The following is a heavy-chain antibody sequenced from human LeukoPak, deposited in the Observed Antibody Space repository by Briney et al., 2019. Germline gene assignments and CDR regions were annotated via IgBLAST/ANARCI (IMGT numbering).Heavy chain of an antibody. CDR2: INHSGST. CDR1: GGSFSGYY. CDR3: ARKGDSSGTIDY. V-gene: IGHV4-34*01. J-gene: IGHJ4*02. Sequence: SETLSLTCAVYGGSFSGYYWSWIRQPPGKGLEWIGEINHSGSTNYNPSLKSRVTISVDTSKNQFSLKLGSVTAADTAVYYCARKGDSSGTIDYWGQGTLVTVSS. D-gene: IGHD3-22*01.